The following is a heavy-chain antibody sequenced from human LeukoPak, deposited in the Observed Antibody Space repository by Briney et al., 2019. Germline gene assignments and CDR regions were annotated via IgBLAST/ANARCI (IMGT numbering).Heavy chain of an antibody. D-gene: IGHD3-10*01. J-gene: IGHJ5*02. Sequence: ASVKVSCKASGYTFTGYYMHWVRQAPGQGLEWMGWINPNSGGTNYAQKFRGRVTMTRDTSISTAYMELSRLRSDDTAVYYCARDRSVRGIMVRGVITWFDPWGQGTLVTVSS. CDR3: ARDRSVRGIMVRGVITWFDP. V-gene: IGHV1-2*02. CDR1: GYTFTGYY. CDR2: INPNSGGT.